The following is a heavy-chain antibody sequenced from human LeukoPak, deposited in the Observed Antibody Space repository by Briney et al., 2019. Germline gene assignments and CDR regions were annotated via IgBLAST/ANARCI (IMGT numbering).Heavy chain of an antibody. CDR3: ARERAPTYYDFWSGPDYYCYYMDV. J-gene: IGHJ6*03. CDR1: GGTFSSYA. D-gene: IGHD3-3*01. V-gene: IGHV1-69*13. CDR2: IIPIFGTA. Sequence: GASVKVSCKASGGTFSSYAISWVRQAPGQGLEWMGGIIPIFGTANYAQKFQGRVTITADESTSTAYMELSSLRSEDTAVYYCARERAPTYYDFWSGPDYYCYYMDVWGKGTTVTVSS.